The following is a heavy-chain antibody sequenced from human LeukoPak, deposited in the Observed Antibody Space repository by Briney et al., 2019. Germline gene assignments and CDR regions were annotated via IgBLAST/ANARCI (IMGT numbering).Heavy chain of an antibody. D-gene: IGHD1-26*01. V-gene: IGHV1-46*01. Sequence: GASVTVSFTASGYTFTSYYMHWVRQAPGQGLEWMGIINPSGGSTSYAQKFQGRVTITRDTSTSTVYMELSSLRSEDTAVYYCARDRVGRIDYWGQGTLVTVST. CDR3: ARDRVGRIDY. CDR1: GYTFTSYY. CDR2: INPSGGST. J-gene: IGHJ4*02.